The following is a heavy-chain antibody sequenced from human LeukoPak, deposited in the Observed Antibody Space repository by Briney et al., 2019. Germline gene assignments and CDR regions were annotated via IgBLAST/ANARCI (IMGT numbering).Heavy chain of an antibody. CDR2: IRYDGNNK. D-gene: IGHD3-16*02. V-gene: IGHV3-30*02. J-gene: IGHJ4*02. CDR1: GFTFRTYG. Sequence: QPGGSLRLSCAPSGFTFRTYGMHWVRQAPGKGLEWVAFIRYDGNNKYYADSVKGRFTISRDNSKNTLYLQMSSLRAEDTAVYYCAKDRLFGGVIVRGEGIDYWGQGTLVTVSS. CDR3: AKDRLFGGVIVRGEGIDY.